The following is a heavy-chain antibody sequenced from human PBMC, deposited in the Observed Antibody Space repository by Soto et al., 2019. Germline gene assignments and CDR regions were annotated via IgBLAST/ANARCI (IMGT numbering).Heavy chain of an antibody. CDR1: GGTFSSYA. CDR3: ARVPPFTVVIDWHFDL. Sequence: SVKVSCKASGGTFSSYAISWVRQAPGRGLEWMGGIIPIFGTANYAQKFQGRVTITADESTSTAYMELSSLRSEDTAVYYCARVPPFTVVIDWHFDLWGRGTLVTVS. CDR2: IIPIFGTA. J-gene: IGHJ2*01. V-gene: IGHV1-69*13. D-gene: IGHD2-15*01.